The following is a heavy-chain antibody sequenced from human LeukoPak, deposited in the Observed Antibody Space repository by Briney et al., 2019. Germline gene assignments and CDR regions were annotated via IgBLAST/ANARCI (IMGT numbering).Heavy chain of an antibody. D-gene: IGHD3-22*01. J-gene: IGHJ4*02. CDR3: TSRIVVHLDY. V-gene: IGHV3-73*01. CDR1: GFTFSGSA. CDR2: IRSKANSYAT. Sequence: GGSLRLSCAASGFTFSGSAMHWVRQASGKGLEWVGRIRSKANSYATAYAASVKVRFTISRDDSKNTAYLQMNSLKTEDTAVYYCTSRIVVHLDYWGQGTLVTVSS.